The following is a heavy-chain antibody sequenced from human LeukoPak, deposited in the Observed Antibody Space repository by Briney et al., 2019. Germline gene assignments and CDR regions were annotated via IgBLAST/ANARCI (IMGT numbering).Heavy chain of an antibody. Sequence: GGSLRLSCTASGFTFGDYAMSWVRQAPGKGLEWVGFIRSKAYGETTEYAAFVKGRFTISRDDSKSIAYLQMNSLKTEDTAVYYCTRAGAVAGVFDYWGQGTLVTVSS. J-gene: IGHJ4*02. CDR2: IRSKAYGETT. D-gene: IGHD6-19*01. CDR3: TRAGAVAGVFDY. V-gene: IGHV3-49*04. CDR1: GFTFGDYA.